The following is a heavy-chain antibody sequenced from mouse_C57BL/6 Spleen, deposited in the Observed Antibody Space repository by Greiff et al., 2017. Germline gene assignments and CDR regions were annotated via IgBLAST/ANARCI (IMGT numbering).Heavy chain of an antibody. D-gene: IGHD3-2*02. V-gene: IGHV5-6*01. CDR1: GFTFSSYG. CDR2: ISSGGSYT. CDR3: ARHKTAQATGRGFDY. J-gene: IGHJ2*01. Sequence: EVKLVESGGDLVKPGGSLKLSCAASGFTFSSYGMSWVRQTPDKRLEWVATISSGGSYTYYPDSVKGRFTISRDNAKNTLYLQRSSLKSEDTAMYYCARHKTAQATGRGFDYWGQGTTLTVSS.